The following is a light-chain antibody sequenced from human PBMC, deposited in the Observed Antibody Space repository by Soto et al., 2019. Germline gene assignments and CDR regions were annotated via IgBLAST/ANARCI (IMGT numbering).Light chain of an antibody. Sequence: DVQMTQSPSVLSASVGDRVTITCRASQSIGKHLNWYQQKPGRAPKFLIYGTSTLQSGVPSRFTGSGSGTDFTLTVNGLQAEDFATYYCQQGYSSPATFGQGTRLETK. CDR3: QQGYSSPAT. CDR1: QSIGKH. J-gene: IGKJ5*01. CDR2: GTS. V-gene: IGKV1-39*01.